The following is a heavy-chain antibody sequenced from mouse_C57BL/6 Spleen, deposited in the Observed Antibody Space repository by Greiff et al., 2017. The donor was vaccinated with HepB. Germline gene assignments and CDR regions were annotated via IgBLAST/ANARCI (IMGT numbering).Heavy chain of an antibody. CDR2: ISSGGSYT. D-gene: IGHD1-1*01. J-gene: IGHJ2*01. V-gene: IGHV5-6*01. CDR3: ARQGYGSSYGY. Sequence: EVKLVESGGDLVKPGGSLKLSCAASGFTFSSYGMSWVRQTPDKRLEWVATISSGGSYTYYPDSVKGRFTISRDNAKNTLYLQMSSLKSEDTAMYYCARQGYGSSYGYWGQGTTLTVSS. CDR1: GFTFSSYG.